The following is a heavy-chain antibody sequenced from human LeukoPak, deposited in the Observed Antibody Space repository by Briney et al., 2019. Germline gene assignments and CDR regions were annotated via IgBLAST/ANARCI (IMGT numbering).Heavy chain of an antibody. CDR2: INPNSGGT. CDR1: GYTFTGYY. V-gene: IGHV1-2*04. D-gene: IGHD3-10*01. J-gene: IGHJ6*02. Sequence: GASVKVSCKASGYTFTGYYMHWVRQAPGQGLEWMGWINPNSGGTNYAQKFQGWVTMTRDTSISTAYMELSRLRSDDTAVYYCARGGSSNYYYYYGMDVWGQGTTVTVSS. CDR3: ARGGSSNYYYYYGMDV.